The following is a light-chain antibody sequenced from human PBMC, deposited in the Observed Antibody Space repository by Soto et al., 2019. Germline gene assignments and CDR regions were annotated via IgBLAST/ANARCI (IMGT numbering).Light chain of an antibody. Sequence: EIVLTQSPATLSLSPGERATLSCRASQSVSSYLAWYQQKPGQAPRLLIYDASNRATGIPARFSGSGSGTDFNLTISSLEPEDFAVYYCQQRSNWPPMYTSGQGTKLEIK. V-gene: IGKV3-11*01. CDR3: QQRSNWPPMYT. J-gene: IGKJ2*01. CDR2: DAS. CDR1: QSVSSY.